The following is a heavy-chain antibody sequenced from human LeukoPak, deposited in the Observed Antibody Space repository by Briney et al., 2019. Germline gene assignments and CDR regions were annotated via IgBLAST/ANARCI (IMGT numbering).Heavy chain of an antibody. Sequence: ASVKVSCKASGDTFSSYAISWVRQAPGQGLEWMGGIIPIFGTANYAQKFQGRVTITADESTSTAYMELSSLRSEDTAVYYCARSTLPYDGLPYGMDVWGQGTTVTVSS. J-gene: IGHJ6*02. D-gene: IGHD2-8*01. CDR3: ARSTLPYDGLPYGMDV. CDR2: IIPIFGTA. CDR1: GDTFSSYA. V-gene: IGHV1-69*13.